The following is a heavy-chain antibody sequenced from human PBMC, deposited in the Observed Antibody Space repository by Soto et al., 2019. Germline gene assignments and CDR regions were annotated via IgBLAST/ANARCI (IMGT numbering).Heavy chain of an antibody. Sequence: PGGSLRLSCAASGFTFSYYYMSWIRQSPGKGLEWVSYISSSGSTIYYADSVKGRFTISRDNAKNSLYLQMNSLRAEDTAVYYCARDPNIVATMYGMDVWGQGTTVTVSS. CDR2: ISSSGSTI. V-gene: IGHV3-11*01. CDR1: GFTFSYYY. CDR3: ARDPNIVATMYGMDV. D-gene: IGHD5-12*01. J-gene: IGHJ6*02.